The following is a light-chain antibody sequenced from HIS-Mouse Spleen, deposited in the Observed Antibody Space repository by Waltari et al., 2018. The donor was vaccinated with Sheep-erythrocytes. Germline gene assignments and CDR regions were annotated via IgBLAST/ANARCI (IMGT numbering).Light chain of an antibody. CDR3: CSYAGSSTPWV. V-gene: IGLV2-14*03. CDR2: DVS. J-gene: IGLJ3*02. CDR1: SSDVGGYNY. Sequence: QSALTQPASVSGSPGQSITISCTGTSSDVGGYNYVSWYQQHPGKAPKLMIYDVSTRPSGVSNRFSGSKSGNTASLTISGLQAEDEADYYCCSYAGSSTPWVFGGGTKLTVL.